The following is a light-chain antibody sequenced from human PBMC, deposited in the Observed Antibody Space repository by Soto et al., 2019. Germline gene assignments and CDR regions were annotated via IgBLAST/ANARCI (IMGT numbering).Light chain of an antibody. Sequence: DIVLTQSPATLSLTPGQGSSLSCRASKSVGGDLVWYQQHPGQAPRLLIYDASNRATGIPPRFSGSGSGTDFTLTISSLEPEDFALYYCQQRTNWPWTFGQGTKGDIK. CDR1: KSVGGD. CDR2: DAS. V-gene: IGKV3-11*01. CDR3: QQRTNWPWT. J-gene: IGKJ1*01.